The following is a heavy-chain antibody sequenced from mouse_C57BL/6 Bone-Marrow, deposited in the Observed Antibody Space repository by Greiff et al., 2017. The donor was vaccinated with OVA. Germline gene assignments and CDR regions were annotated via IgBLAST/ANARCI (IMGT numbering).Heavy chain of an antibody. CDR2: IDPEDGDT. CDR1: GFNIKDYY. D-gene: IGHD2-5*01. J-gene: IGHJ2*01. CDR3: TSPAYYSNYIDY. Sequence: DVQLQESGAELVRPGASVKLSCTASGFNIKDYYMHWVKQRPEQGLEWIGRIDPEDGDTEYAPKFQGKATMTADTSSNTAYLQLSSLTSEDTAVYYCTSPAYYSNYIDYWGQGTTLTVSS. V-gene: IGHV14-1*01.